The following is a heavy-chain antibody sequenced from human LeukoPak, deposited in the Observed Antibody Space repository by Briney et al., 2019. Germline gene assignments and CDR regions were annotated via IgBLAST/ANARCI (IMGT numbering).Heavy chain of an antibody. V-gene: IGHV1-2*02. CDR2: INPNSGGT. J-gene: IGHJ4*02. CDR3: ARGPRYSSSWTHKHFDY. Sequence: ASVKVSCKASGYTFTGYYMHWVRQAPGQGLEWMGWINPNSGGTNYAQKFQGRVTMTRGTSISTAYMELSRLRSDDTAVYYCARGPRYSSSWTHKHFDYWGQGTLVTVSS. CDR1: GYTFTGYY. D-gene: IGHD6-13*01.